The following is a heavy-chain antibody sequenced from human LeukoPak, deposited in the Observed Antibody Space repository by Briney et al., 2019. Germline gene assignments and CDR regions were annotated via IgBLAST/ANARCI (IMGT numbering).Heavy chain of an antibody. CDR2: IKSKTDGGTT. V-gene: IGHV3-15*01. D-gene: IGHD3-10*01. CDR1: GFTFSNAW. J-gene: IGHJ4*02. CDR3: TTGYYGSGSYWYYFDY. Sequence: TGGSLRLSCAASGFTFSNAWMSWVRQAPGKGLEWVGRIKSKTDGGTTDYAAPVKGRFTISRDDSKNTLYLQMNSLKTEDTAVYYCTTGYYGSGSYWYYFDYWGPGTLVTVSS.